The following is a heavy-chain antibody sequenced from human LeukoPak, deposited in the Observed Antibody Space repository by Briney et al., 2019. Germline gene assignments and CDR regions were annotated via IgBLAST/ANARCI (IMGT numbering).Heavy chain of an antibody. D-gene: IGHD1-26*01. CDR3: ARLSGLGPDSPWELDR. CDR2: ISAYNGNT. J-gene: IGHJ4*02. V-gene: IGHV1-18*01. Sequence: GASVKVSCKASGYTFTSYGISWVRQAPGQGLEWIGWISAYNGNTNYAQKVKGRVTMTTDTSTSTAYMELRSLRSDDTAVYYCARLSGLGPDSPWELDRWGQGTLVTVSS. CDR1: GYTFTSYG.